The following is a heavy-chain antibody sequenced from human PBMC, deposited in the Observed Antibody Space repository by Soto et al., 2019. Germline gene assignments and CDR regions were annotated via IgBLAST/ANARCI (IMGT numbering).Heavy chain of an antibody. J-gene: IGHJ6*02. V-gene: IGHV1-18*04. CDR2: ISPYNGTT. Sequence: GASVKVSCKASGYTFTTYGISWVRQAPGQGLEWMGWISPYNGTTKYAEKFQGEMTMTTDTATSTAYMDLRSLRSDDTAVYYCASDGERDTGLNFYYYLHGMDAWGQGTRVTVSS. CDR1: GYTFTTYG. CDR3: ASDGERDTGLNFYYYLHGMDA. D-gene: IGHD1-1*01.